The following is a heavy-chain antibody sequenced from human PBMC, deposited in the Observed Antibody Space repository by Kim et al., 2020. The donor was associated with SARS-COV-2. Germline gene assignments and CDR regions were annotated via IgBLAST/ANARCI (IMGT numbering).Heavy chain of an antibody. Sequence: SETLSLTCAVYGGSFSGYYWSWIRQPPGKGLEWIGEINHSGSTNYNPSLKSRVTISIDTTKNQFSLKLSSMTAADTAVYYCARGTRQWLSTQYYYYMDVWDRGTTVTVSS. J-gene: IGHJ6*03. V-gene: IGHV4-34*01. D-gene: IGHD3-22*01. CDR3: ARGTRQWLSTQYYYYMDV. CDR2: INHSGST. CDR1: GGSFSGYY.